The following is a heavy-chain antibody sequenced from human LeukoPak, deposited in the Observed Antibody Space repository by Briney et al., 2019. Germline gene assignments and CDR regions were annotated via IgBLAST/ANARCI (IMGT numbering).Heavy chain of an antibody. V-gene: IGHV3-48*03. J-gene: IGHJ3*01. Sequence: GGSLRLSCVASGFTFSSYEMNWVRQAPGKGLEWISYINRDGAIIYYADSVKGRFAIARDDAKNSLFLQMHSLRDEDTAIYYCARDPPVGPNRGAFGVWGPGTMVSVSS. CDR2: INRDGAII. D-gene: IGHD1-26*01. CDR3: ARDPPVGPNRGAFGV. CDR1: GFTFSSYE.